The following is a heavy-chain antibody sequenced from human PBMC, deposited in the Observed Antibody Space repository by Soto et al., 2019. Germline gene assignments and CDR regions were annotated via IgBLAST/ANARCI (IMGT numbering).Heavy chain of an antibody. J-gene: IGHJ5*02. Sequence: GGSLRLSCAASGFTFRSFTMNWVRQAPWKGLEWVSTISSNSAYIYYTDALRGRFTISRDNAKNSLHLQMNSLRAEDTAVYYCTRDASRDSSARGWFDPWGPGALVTVSS. CDR2: ISSNSAYI. CDR1: GFTFRSFT. V-gene: IGHV3-21*01. CDR3: TRDASRDSSARGWFDP. D-gene: IGHD6-13*01.